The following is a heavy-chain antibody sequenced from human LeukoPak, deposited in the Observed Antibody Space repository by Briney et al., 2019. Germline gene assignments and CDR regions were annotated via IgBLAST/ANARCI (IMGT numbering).Heavy chain of an antibody. J-gene: IGHJ3*02. CDR1: GGSISSSSYY. CDR3: ARCFRLSDLPGTDAFDI. CDR2: IYYSGST. Sequence: SETLSLTCTVSGGSISSSSYYWGWIRQPPGKGLEWIGSIYYSGSTYYNPSLKSRVTISVDTSKNQFSLKLSSVTAADTAVYYYARCFRLSDLPGTDAFDIWGQGTMVTVSS. V-gene: IGHV4-39*01. D-gene: IGHD1-14*01.